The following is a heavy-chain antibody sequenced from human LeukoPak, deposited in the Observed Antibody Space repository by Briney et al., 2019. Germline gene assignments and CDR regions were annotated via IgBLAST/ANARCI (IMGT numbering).Heavy chain of an antibody. J-gene: IGHJ4*02. D-gene: IGHD6-6*01. CDR1: GGSISSYY. Sequence: PSETLSLTCTVSGGSISSYYWSWIRQPPGKGLEWIGYIYYSGSTNYNPSLKSRVTISVDTSKNQFSLKLSSVTAADTAVYYCARGDIAAPTSPDYWGQGTLVTVSS. CDR2: IYYSGST. V-gene: IGHV4-59*01. CDR3: ARGDIAAPTSPDY.